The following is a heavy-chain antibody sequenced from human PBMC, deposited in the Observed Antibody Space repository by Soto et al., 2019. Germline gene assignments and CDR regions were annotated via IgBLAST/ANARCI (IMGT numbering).Heavy chain of an antibody. D-gene: IGHD1-1*01. CDR3: AHTPPHIMTPRPDRSYNYLDP. V-gene: IGHV1-69*06. CDR1: GGTYNSYA. CDR2: IIPIFGSA. Sequence: QVHLVQSGAEVKKPGSSVKVSCKASGGTYNSYAVSWVRQAPGQGLEWVGGIIPIFGSANYAQKFQGRVTITADKSTRTTYMELSSLRSDDTAVYYCAHTPPHIMTPRPDRSYNYLDPWGQGTPVTVSS. J-gene: IGHJ5*02.